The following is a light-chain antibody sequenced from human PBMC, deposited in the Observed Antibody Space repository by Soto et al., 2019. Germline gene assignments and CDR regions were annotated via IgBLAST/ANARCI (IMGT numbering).Light chain of an antibody. V-gene: IGKV3-15*01. CDR2: GGS. CDR1: HRVSSC. Sequence: DIVMTQSPATLSVSVGERVTLSCRASHRVSSCLAWYQQRPGKAPRLLIYGGSTRDTGIPARFSGSASGTEFTLTISSLQSEDFAIYYCQQYNNWPLTFGGGTKVDIK. J-gene: IGKJ4*01. CDR3: QQYNNWPLT.